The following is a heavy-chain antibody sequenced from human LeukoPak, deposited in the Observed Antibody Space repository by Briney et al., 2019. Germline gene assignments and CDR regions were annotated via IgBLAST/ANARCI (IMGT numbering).Heavy chain of an antibody. Sequence: SETLSLTCAVYGESFSGYYWSWIRQTPGQGLEWIGEINDSETTNYNPSLKSRATISVDTSKNQFSLKLSSVTAADTAVYYCARENTISGEGYFLDYWGRGTLVTVSS. CDR2: INDSETT. J-gene: IGHJ4*02. CDR1: GESFSGYY. V-gene: IGHV4-34*01. D-gene: IGHD3-3*01. CDR3: ARENTISGEGYFLDY.